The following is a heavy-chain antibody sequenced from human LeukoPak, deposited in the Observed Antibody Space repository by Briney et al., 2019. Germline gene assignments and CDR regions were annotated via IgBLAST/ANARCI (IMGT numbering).Heavy chain of an antibody. V-gene: IGHV3-33*01. J-gene: IGHJ6*03. Sequence: PGGSLRLSCAASGFTFTSYAMHWVRQAPGKGLEWVAVIWYDGSNRYYADSVKGRFTISRDNSKNTLYLQMNSLRAEDTAVYYGARGAVVVVPAAMDVWGKGTAVTVSS. CDR2: IWYDGSNR. CDR1: GFTFTSYA. D-gene: IGHD2-2*01. CDR3: ARGAVVVVPAAMDV.